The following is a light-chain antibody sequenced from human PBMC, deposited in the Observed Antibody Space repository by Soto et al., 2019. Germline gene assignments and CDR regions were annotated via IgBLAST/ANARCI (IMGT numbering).Light chain of an antibody. Sequence: QSVLTQPASVSGSPGQSITISCTGTSSDVGGYNYVSWYQQHPGKAPKLMIYEVSNRPSGVSNRFSGSKSGNTASLTISGLPAEDEADYYCSSYTSSSTPVFGGGTKLTVL. CDR2: EVS. V-gene: IGLV2-14*01. CDR1: SSDVGGYNY. J-gene: IGLJ2*01. CDR3: SSYTSSSTPV.